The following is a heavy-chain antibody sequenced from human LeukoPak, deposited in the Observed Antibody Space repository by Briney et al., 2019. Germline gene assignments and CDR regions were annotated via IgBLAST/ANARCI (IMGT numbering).Heavy chain of an antibody. D-gene: IGHD6-13*01. J-gene: IGHJ4*02. V-gene: IGHV2-5*02. CDR1: GFSLSTSGVG. CDR3: ARSLAASDDFDF. CDR2: IYWDDDR. Sequence: SDPTLVNPTQTLTLTCTFSGFSLSTSGVGVGWIRQPPGKALEWLVIIYWDDDRRYSPSLKSRLTITKDTSKNQVVLTMTNMDPVDTATYYCARSLAASDDFDFWGQGTLVTVSS.